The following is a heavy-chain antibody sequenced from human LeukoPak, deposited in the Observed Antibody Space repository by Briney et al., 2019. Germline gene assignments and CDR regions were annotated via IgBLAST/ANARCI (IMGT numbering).Heavy chain of an antibody. J-gene: IGHJ1*01. CDR1: GFTFSSYS. CDR2: ISSSSSYI. Sequence: PGGSLRLSCAASGFTFSSYSMNWVRQAPGKGLEWVSSISSSSSYIYYADSVKGRFTISRDNAKNSLYLQMNSLRAEDTAVYYCARGRVIRDHFQRWGQGTLVTVSS. CDR3: ARGRVIRDHFQR. V-gene: IGHV3-21*01. D-gene: IGHD2-21*01.